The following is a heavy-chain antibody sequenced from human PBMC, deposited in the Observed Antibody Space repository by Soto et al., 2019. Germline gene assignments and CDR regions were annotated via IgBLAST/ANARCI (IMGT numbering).Heavy chain of an antibody. CDR2: IYSGGYT. CDR3: ATTRGGGGY. J-gene: IGHJ4*02. CDR1: GFTVSNNY. Sequence: EVQLVESGGGLIQPGGSLRLSCAVSGFTVSNNYMSWVRQAPGKGLEGVSVIYSGGYTAYGDSVKGRFTISRDNSKNTIFLQRNGRGAEDPAVYYCATTRGGGGYWGQGTLVTVSS. D-gene: IGHD3-10*01. V-gene: IGHV3-53*01.